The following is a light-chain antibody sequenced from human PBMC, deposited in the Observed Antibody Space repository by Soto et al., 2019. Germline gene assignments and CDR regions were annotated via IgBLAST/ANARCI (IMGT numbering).Light chain of an antibody. CDR1: QSISSY. Sequence: HMIRSPSTLSSSGVDRFTITCRASQSISSYLNWYQQKPGKAPKLLIYAASSLQSGVPSRFSGSGSGTDFTLTISSLQPEDFATYYCQQSYSTPPSTFGQRTKVDIK. J-gene: IGKJ1*01. CDR3: QQSYSTPPST. CDR2: AAS. V-gene: IGKV1-39*01.